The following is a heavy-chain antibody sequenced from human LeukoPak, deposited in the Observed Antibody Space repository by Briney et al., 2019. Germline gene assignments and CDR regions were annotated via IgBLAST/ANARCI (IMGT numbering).Heavy chain of an antibody. V-gene: IGHV3-23*01. J-gene: IGHJ4*02. CDR1: GFTFSSYA. D-gene: IGHD2-2*01. CDR2: ISGSGGST. CDR3: AKDLVMDCSSTSCPFDY. Sequence: GGSLRLSCAASGFTFSSYAMSWVRQAPGKGLEWVSAISGSGGSTYYAESVKGRFTISRDNSKNTLYLQMNSLRAEDTAVYYCAKDLVMDCSSTSCPFDYWGQGTLVTVSS.